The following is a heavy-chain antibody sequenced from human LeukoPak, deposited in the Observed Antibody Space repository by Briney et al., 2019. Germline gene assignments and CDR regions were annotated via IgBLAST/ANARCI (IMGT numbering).Heavy chain of an antibody. CDR3: ARVDYGDYVYFQH. Sequence: PSETLSLTCTVSGGSISSYYWSWLRQPPGKGLEWIGYIYYSGSTNYNPSLKSRVTISVDTSKNQFSLKLSSVTAADTAVYYCARVDYGDYVYFQHWGQGTLVTVSS. J-gene: IGHJ1*01. CDR2: IYYSGST. V-gene: IGHV4-59*01. D-gene: IGHD4-17*01. CDR1: GGSISSYY.